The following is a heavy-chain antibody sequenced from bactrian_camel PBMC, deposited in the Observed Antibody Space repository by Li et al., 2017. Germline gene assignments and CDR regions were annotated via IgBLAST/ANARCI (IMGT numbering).Heavy chain of an antibody. J-gene: IGHJ4*01. CDR1: GRTLSRNC. V-gene: IGHV3S53*01. D-gene: IGHD2*01. Sequence: HVQLVESGGGSVQTGGSLRLPCAVSGRTLSRNCMGWFRQIAGKEREGVALAAIDNDERTRYADSVKGRFTLSRDNAKSTLYLQMNELRPEDTGMYYCAASLGKTYCSAAYFLSCLRPNFGSMGQGTQVTVS. CDR2: IDNDERT.